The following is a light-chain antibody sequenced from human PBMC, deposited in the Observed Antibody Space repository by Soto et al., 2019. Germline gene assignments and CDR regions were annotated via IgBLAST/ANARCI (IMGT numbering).Light chain of an antibody. CDR3: QQYGSSPFT. V-gene: IGKV3-20*01. CDR1: QSVSRNY. CDR2: AAS. Sequence: EIVLTQSPGTLSLSPGERATLSCRASQSVSRNYLTWYQQKPGQAPRLLIYAASSRATGIPDRFSSSGSGTDFTLTISRLEPEDFAVYSCQQYGSSPFTFGPGTKVDIK. J-gene: IGKJ3*01.